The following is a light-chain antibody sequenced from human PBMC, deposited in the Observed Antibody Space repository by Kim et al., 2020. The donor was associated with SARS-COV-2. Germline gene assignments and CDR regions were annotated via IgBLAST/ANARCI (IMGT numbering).Light chain of an antibody. Sequence: VALGQTVRITCEGDSLRSYYATWYQQKPGQAPIVVIYGKNNRPSGIPDRFSGSSSGNTASLTITGTQAGDEADYYCNSRDSNDNVLFGGGTQLTVL. CDR2: GKN. CDR3: NSRDSNDNVL. J-gene: IGLJ2*01. V-gene: IGLV3-19*01. CDR1: SLRSYY.